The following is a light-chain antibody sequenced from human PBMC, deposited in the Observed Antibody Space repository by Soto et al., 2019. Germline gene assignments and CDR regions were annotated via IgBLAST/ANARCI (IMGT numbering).Light chain of an antibody. J-gene: IGLJ1*01. Sequence: QSALTQPASVSGSPGQSITISCTGTSSDVGGYNSVSWFQQHPSKAPKLIIYEVSHRPSGVSIRFSVSNSGNTASLTISGLQAEDEADYYCNSYRHSTTLVFGTGTKLTVL. CDR3: NSYRHSTTLV. V-gene: IGLV2-14*01. CDR2: EVS. CDR1: SSDVGGYNS.